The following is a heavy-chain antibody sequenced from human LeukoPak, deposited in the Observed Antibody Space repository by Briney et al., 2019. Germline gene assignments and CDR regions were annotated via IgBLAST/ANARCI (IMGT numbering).Heavy chain of an antibody. CDR1: GFTFSSYW. V-gene: IGHV3-7*03. D-gene: IGHD4-23*01. Sequence: PGGSLRLSCAASGFTFSSYWMNWARQAPGKGLEWVASIDHNGNVNYYVDSVKGRFTISRDNAKNSLYLQMSNLRAEDTAVYFCARGGGNSEGYFDYWGQGTLVTVSS. CDR3: ARGGGNSEGYFDY. J-gene: IGHJ4*02. CDR2: IDHNGNVN.